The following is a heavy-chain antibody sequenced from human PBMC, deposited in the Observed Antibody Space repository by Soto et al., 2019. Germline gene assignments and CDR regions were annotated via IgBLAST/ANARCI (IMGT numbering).Heavy chain of an antibody. CDR3: ATEGRKLVEKPTPSVTSTYSTRYRMDV. CDR2: IDPNRGNA. V-gene: IGHV1-8*01. J-gene: IGHJ6*02. D-gene: IGHD1-1*01. CDR1: GYTFDKYD. Sequence: ASVKVSCKASGYTFDKYDIKWVRQATGQGLEWMGWIDPNRGNAGYAQKFQGRVTMTRDTSTDTAYLELNSLRFEDTAVYYCATEGRKLVEKPTPSVTSTYSTRYRMDVWGQGTAVTVSS.